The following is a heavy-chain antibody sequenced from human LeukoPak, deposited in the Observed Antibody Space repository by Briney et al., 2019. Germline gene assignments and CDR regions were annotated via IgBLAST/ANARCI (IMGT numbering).Heavy chain of an antibody. CDR1: GFTFSSYS. J-gene: IGHJ4*02. V-gene: IGHV3-48*02. D-gene: IGHD2-15*01. Sequence: GGSLRLSCAASGFTFSSYSMNWVRQAPGKGLEWVSYISSSSSTIYYADSVKGRFTISRDNAKNSLYLQMNSLRDEDTAVYYCARSLDPLHITPWDYWGQGTLVTVSS. CDR3: ARSLDPLHITPWDY. CDR2: ISSSSSTI.